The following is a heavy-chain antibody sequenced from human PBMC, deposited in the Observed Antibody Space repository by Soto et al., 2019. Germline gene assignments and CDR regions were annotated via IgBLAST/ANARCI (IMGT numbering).Heavy chain of an antibody. Sequence: GGSLRLSCSVSGFTFRAFWMHWVRQVPGKGLTWVSRISDDGSTATYADSVKGRFVISRDNAKNSLYLEMNTLRADDSGLYYCARGPRVSSTGTGAHWGRGTLVTSPQ. CDR3: ARGPRVSSTGTGAH. CDR1: GFTFRAFW. V-gene: IGHV3-74*01. CDR2: ISDDGSTA. D-gene: IGHD1-1*01. J-gene: IGHJ4*02.